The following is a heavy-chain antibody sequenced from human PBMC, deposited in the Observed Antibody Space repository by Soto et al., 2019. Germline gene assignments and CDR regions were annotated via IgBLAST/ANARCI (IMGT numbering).Heavy chain of an antibody. D-gene: IGHD6-19*01. CDR1: GGSISSYY. Sequence: SETLSLTCTVSGGSISSYYWSWIRQPPGKGLEWIGYISYSGSTNYNPSLKSRVTISVDTSKNQFSLKLSSVTAADTAVYYCARRGSGFGWAREYYFDYWGPGTLVTVSS. CDR2: ISYSGST. CDR3: ARRGSGFGWAREYYFDY. J-gene: IGHJ4*02. V-gene: IGHV4-59*08.